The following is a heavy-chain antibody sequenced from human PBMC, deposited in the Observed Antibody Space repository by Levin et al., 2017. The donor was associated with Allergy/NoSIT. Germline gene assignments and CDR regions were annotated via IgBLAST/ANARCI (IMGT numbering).Heavy chain of an antibody. CDR3: ARVGSSGGWYYFDY. Sequence: GGSLRLSCAASGFTVSSNYMSWVRQAPGKGLEWVSVIYSGGSTYYADSVKGRFTISRDNSKNTLYLQMNSLRAEDTAVYYCARVGSSGGWYYFDYWGQGTLVTVSS. CDR1: GFTVSSNY. CDR2: IYSGGST. D-gene: IGHD1-26*01. V-gene: IGHV3-53*01. J-gene: IGHJ4*02.